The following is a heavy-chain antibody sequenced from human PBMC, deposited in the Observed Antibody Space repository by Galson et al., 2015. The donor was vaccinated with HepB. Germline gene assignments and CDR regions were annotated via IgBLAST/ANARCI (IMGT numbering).Heavy chain of an antibody. CDR3: AKANAAATVTARYFDY. CDR1: GFTFSSYA. V-gene: IGHV3-23*01. D-gene: IGHD4-11*01. Sequence: SLRLSCAASGFTFSSYAMSWVRQAPGKGLEWVSAISGSGGSTYYADSVKGQFTISRDNSKNTLYLQMNSLRAEDTAVYYCAKANAAATVTARYFDYWGQGTLVTVSS. CDR2: ISGSGGST. J-gene: IGHJ4*02.